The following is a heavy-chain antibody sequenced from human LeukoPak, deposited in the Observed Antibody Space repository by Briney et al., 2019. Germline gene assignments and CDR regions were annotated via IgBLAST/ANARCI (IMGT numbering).Heavy chain of an antibody. D-gene: IGHD2-2*01. J-gene: IGHJ4*02. Sequence: GGSLRLSCAASGFTFSNYAMSWVRQAPGRGLEWVSAISGTGGSSYYADSVKGRFTISRDNSKNTLYLQMNSLRAEDTAVYYCAKGVVPAATGYYFDYWGQGTLVTVSS. CDR1: GFTFSNYA. CDR3: AKGVVPAATGYYFDY. CDR2: ISGTGGSS. V-gene: IGHV3-23*01.